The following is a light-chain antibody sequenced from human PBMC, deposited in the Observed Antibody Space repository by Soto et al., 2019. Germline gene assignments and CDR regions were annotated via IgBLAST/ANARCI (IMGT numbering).Light chain of an antibody. CDR1: QSVSDNY. V-gene: IGKV3-20*01. CDR2: GAS. J-gene: IGKJ1*01. Sequence: EIVLTQSPGTLSLSPGERATLSCRASQSVSDNYLAWYQHKPGQPPRLVIYGASSRATAIPDRFSGSGSGTDFTLTISRLEPEDFAVYYCQQYGDSPRTFGQGTKVDIK. CDR3: QQYGDSPRT.